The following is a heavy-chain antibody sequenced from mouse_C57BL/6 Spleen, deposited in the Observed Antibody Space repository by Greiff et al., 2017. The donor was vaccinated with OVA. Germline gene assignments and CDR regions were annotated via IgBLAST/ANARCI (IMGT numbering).Heavy chain of an antibody. D-gene: IGHD2-12*01. CDR3: ARSYTWYFDV. Sequence: QVQLQQSGAELARPGASVKLSCKASGYTFTSYGISWVKQRTGQGLEWIGEIYPRSGNTYYNEKFKGKATLTADKSSSTAYMELRSLTSEDSAVYFCARSYTWYFDVWGTGTTVTVSA. CDR2: IYPRSGNT. V-gene: IGHV1-81*01. CDR1: GYTFTSYG. J-gene: IGHJ1*03.